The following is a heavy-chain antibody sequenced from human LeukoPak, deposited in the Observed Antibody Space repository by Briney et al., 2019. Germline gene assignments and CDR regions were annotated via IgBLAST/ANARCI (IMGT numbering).Heavy chain of an antibody. CDR1: GDSVSSNSAA. V-gene: IGHV6-1*01. Sequence: SQTLSLTCAISGDSVSSNSAAWNWIRQSPSRGFEWLGRTYYRSKWYNDYAVSVKSRITINPDTSKNQFSLQLNSVTPEDTAVYYCARSSVVVVAATYDTYNWFDPWGQGTLVTVSS. CDR3: ARSSVVVVAATYDTYNWFDP. J-gene: IGHJ5*02. CDR2: TYYRSKWYN. D-gene: IGHD2-15*01.